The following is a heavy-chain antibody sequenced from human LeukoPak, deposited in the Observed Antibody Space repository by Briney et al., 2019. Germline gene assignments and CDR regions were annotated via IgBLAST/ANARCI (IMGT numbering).Heavy chain of an antibody. J-gene: IGHJ6*03. Sequence: RAGGSLRLSCAASGFTFSSYGMHWVRQAPGKGLEWVAFIRYDGSNKYYADSVKGRFTISRDNSKNTLYLQTNSLRAEDTAVYYCAKDSVSSSWYGLWYYYYMDVWGKGTTVTISS. V-gene: IGHV3-30*02. CDR2: IRYDGSNK. CDR3: AKDSVSSSWYGLWYYYYMDV. D-gene: IGHD6-13*01. CDR1: GFTFSSYG.